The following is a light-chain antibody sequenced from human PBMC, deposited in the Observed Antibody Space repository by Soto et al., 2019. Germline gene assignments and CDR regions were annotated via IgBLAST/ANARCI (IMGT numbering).Light chain of an antibody. CDR3: SSYSSSNIWV. J-gene: IGLJ3*02. Sequence: QSVLTQPASVSGSPGQSITISCTGTSSDVGAYNYVSWYQQYPGKAPKVMISVVSNRPSGVSNRFSASKSGNTASLTISGLQAEDEADYYCSSYSSSNIWVFGGGTKVTVL. CDR1: SSDVGAYNY. V-gene: IGLV2-14*01. CDR2: VVS.